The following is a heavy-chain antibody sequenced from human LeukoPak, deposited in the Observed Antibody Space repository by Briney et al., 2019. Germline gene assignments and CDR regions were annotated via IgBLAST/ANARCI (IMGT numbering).Heavy chain of an antibody. CDR1: GGSFSGYY. CDR3: GRGRHHTYYYVSGSYYFDF. V-gene: IGHV4-34*01. J-gene: IGHJ4*02. D-gene: IGHD3-10*01. Sequence: SETLSLTCAVYGGSFSGYYLSWIRQPPGKWLERIGEINHSGSTNYNPSLKSRVTISVDTSKNQFSWKLSSVTAADAAVYYCGRGRHHTYYYVSGSYYFDFWGQGTLVTVSS. CDR2: INHSGST.